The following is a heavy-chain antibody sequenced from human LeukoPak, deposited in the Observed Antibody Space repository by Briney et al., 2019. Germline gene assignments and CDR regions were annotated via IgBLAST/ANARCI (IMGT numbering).Heavy chain of an antibody. CDR2: LSGSGDIT. V-gene: IGHV3-23*01. J-gene: IGHJ4*02. D-gene: IGHD1-14*01. CDR1: GFTFNSYA. CDR3: ATNRGGADY. Sequence: GGSLRLSCAASGFTFNSYAMSCVRPAPGKGREWVSGLSGSGDITSYADSVKGRFTSSRDNSKNILYLQMKILEADDTALYFGATNRGGADYCGEGTLVTVSP.